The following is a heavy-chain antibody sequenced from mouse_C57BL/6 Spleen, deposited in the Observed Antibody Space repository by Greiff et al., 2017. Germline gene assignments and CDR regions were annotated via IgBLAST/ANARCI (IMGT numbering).Heavy chain of an antibody. CDR3: ARGGFGSSYVWYFDV. J-gene: IGHJ1*03. Sequence: QVQLQQSGAELARPGASVKLSCKASGYTFTSYGISWVKQRPGQGLEWIGEIYPRSGNTYYNEKFKGKATLTADKSSSTAYMELRSLTSEDSAVYFCARGGFGSSYVWYFDVWGTGTTVTVSS. V-gene: IGHV1-81*01. CDR2: IYPRSGNT. CDR1: GYTFTSYG. D-gene: IGHD1-1*01.